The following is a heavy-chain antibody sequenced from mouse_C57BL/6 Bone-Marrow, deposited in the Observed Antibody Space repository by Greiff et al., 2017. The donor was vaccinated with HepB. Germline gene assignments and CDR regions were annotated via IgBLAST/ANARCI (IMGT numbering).Heavy chain of an antibody. V-gene: IGHV1-22*01. CDR1: GYTFTDYN. CDR3: AREPREYSNLAWFAY. Sequence: EVQLQQSGPELVKPGASVKMSCKASGYTFTDYNMHWVKQSHGKSLEWIGYINPNNGGTSYNQKFKGKATLTVNKSSSTAYMELRSLTSEDSAVYYCAREPREYSNLAWFAYWGQGTLVTVSA. D-gene: IGHD2-5*01. J-gene: IGHJ3*01. CDR2: INPNNGGT.